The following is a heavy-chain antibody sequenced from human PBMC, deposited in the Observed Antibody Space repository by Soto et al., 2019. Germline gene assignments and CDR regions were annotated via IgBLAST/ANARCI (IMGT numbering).Heavy chain of an antibody. CDR1: GFTLSSYA. Sequence: PGGALRLSCGGSGFTLSSYAIHWVRQAPGKGLEWVAVISYDGSNKYYADSVKGRFTISRDNSKNTLYLQMNSLRAEDTAVYYCAREYDSSGYSDAFDIWGQGTMVTVSS. J-gene: IGHJ3*02. CDR2: ISYDGSNK. CDR3: AREYDSSGYSDAFDI. D-gene: IGHD3-22*01. V-gene: IGHV3-30-3*01.